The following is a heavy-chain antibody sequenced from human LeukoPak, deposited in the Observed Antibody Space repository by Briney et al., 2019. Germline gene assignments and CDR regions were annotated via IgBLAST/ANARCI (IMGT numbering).Heavy chain of an antibody. CDR2: ISGSGSKT. Sequence: PGGSLRLSCAASRFSFSSYGMNWVRQAPGKGLEWVSGISGSGSKTYYADSVKGRFTISRDNSKNTLYLQMNSLRAEDTAVYYCARSGNYDCWGQGTLVTVSP. CDR3: ARSGNYDC. V-gene: IGHV3-23*01. CDR1: RFSFSSYG. J-gene: IGHJ4*02. D-gene: IGHD1-1*01.